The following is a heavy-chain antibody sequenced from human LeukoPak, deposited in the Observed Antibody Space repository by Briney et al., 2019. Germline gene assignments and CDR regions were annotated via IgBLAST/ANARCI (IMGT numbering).Heavy chain of an antibody. Sequence: GGSLRLSCAASGFTFSSYAMSWVRQAPGEGLEWVSAISGSGGSTYYADSVKGRFTISRDNSKNTLHLQMNSLRAEDTAVYYCAKFPWDSSGWYGLGANFDYWGQGTLVTVSS. V-gene: IGHV3-23*01. CDR1: GFTFSSYA. D-gene: IGHD6-19*01. CDR3: AKFPWDSSGWYGLGANFDY. J-gene: IGHJ4*02. CDR2: ISGSGGST.